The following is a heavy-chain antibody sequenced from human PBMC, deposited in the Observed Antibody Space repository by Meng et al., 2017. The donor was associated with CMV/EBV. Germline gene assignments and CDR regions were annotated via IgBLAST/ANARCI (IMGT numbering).Heavy chain of an antibody. Sequence: GSLRLSCTVSGGSISSYYWSWIRQPPGKGLEWIGYIYYSGSTNYNPSLKSRVTISVDTSKNQFSLKLGSVTAADTAVYYCARLALLSETYYYGSGSYAPPGMDVWGQGTTVTVSS. CDR2: IYYSGST. V-gene: IGHV4-59*01. D-gene: IGHD3-10*01. CDR1: GGSISSYY. CDR3: ARLALLSETYYYGSGSYAPPGMDV. J-gene: IGHJ6*02.